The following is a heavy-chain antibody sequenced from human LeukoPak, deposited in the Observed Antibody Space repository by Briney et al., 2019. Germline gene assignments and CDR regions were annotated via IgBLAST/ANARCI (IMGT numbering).Heavy chain of an antibody. V-gene: IGHV4-34*01. Sequence: SETLSLTCAVSDGAFSNYFWTWIRQPPGKGLEWIAEINDSGSTNSNSSLRSRVAISLDTSKNQFSLRLTSVTAADTAVYYCARGQYCSTTTCYSARRYFDFWGQGTLVTVSS. J-gene: IGHJ4*02. D-gene: IGHD2-2*01. CDR1: DGAFSNYF. CDR3: ARGQYCSTTTCYSARRYFDF. CDR2: INDSGST.